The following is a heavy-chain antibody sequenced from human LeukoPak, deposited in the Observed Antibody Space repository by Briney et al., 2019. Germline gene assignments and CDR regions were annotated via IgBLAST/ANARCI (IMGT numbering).Heavy chain of an antibody. J-gene: IGHJ6*03. Sequence: SETLSLTCTVSGGSISSHYWSWIRQPPGKGLEWIGYIYYSGSTNYNPSLKSRVTISVDTSKNQFSLKLSSVTAADTAVYYCARAAGTEGYYYYYYYMDVWGKGTTVTVSS. CDR2: IYYSGST. V-gene: IGHV4-59*11. CDR3: ARAAGTEGYYYYYYYMDV. D-gene: IGHD6-13*01. CDR1: GGSISSHY.